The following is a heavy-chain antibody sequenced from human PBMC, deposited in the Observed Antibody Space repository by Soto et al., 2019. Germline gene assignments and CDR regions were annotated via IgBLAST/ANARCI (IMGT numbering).Heavy chain of an antibody. D-gene: IGHD6-13*01. J-gene: IGHJ5*02. V-gene: IGHV4-39*01. CDR1: GGSISSSSYY. CDR2: IYYSGST. Sequence: QLQLQESGPGLVKPSETLSLTCTVSGGSISSSSYYWGWIRQPPGKGLEWLGSIYYSGSTYYNPSLKSRVTISVDTSKNQFSLKLSSVTAADTAVYYCARHGSSWHKNWFDPWGQGTLVTVSS. CDR3: ARHGSSWHKNWFDP.